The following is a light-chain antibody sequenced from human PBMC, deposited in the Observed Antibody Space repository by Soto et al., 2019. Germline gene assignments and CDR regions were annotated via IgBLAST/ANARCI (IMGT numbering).Light chain of an antibody. J-gene: IGKJ3*01. CDR2: DAS. CDR3: QQRSNWPLT. V-gene: IGKV3-11*01. CDR1: QSVTDNY. Sequence: EIVLTQSPATLSLSPGERATLSCRASQSVTDNYLAWYQQKPGQAPRLLIYDASNRATGIPARFSGSGSGTDFTLTISSLEPEDFAVYYCQQRSNWPLTFGPGTKVDIK.